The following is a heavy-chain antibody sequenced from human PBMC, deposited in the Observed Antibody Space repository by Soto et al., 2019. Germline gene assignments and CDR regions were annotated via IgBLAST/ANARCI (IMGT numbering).Heavy chain of an antibody. J-gene: IGHJ6*02. CDR2: FDPEDGET. Sequence: ASVKVSFKVSGYTLTELSMHWVRQAPGKGLEWMGGFDPEDGETIYAQKFQGRVTMTEDTSTDTAYMELSSLRSEDTAVYYCATGTRGYYYYGMDVWGQGTTVTVSS. CDR1: GYTLTELS. V-gene: IGHV1-24*01. CDR3: ATGTRGYYYYGMDV. D-gene: IGHD1-1*01.